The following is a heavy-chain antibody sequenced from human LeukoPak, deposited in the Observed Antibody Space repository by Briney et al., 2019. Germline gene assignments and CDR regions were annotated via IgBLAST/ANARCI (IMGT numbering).Heavy chain of an antibody. CDR2: IIPIFGTA. Sequence: ASVKVSCKASGGTFSSYAISWVRQAPGQGLEWMGGIIPIFGTANYAQKFQGRVTITADESTSTAYMELSSLRSEDTAVYYCARDLGVVVPAAMNYWGQGTLVTVSS. V-gene: IGHV1-69*13. CDR3: ARDLGVVVPAAMNY. D-gene: IGHD2-2*01. J-gene: IGHJ4*02. CDR1: GGTFSSYA.